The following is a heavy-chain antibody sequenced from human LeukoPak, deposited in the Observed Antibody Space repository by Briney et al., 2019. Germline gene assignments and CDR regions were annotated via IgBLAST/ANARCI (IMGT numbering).Heavy chain of an antibody. CDR3: ARHLDRFGXNYFDY. CDR2: IYYSGST. V-gene: IGHV4-59*08. Sequence: SETLSLTCTVSGGSISSYYWSWIRQPPGKGLEWIGYIYYSGSTNYNPSLKSRVTISVDTSKNQFSLKLSSVTAADTAVYYCARHLDRFGXNYFDYWGQGTLVTVSS. CDR1: GGSISSYY. D-gene: IGHD3-10*01. J-gene: IGHJ4*02.